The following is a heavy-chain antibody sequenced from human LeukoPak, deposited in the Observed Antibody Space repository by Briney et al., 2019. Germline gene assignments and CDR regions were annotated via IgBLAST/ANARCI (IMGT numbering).Heavy chain of an antibody. CDR2: ISYDGSDK. Sequence: GGSLRLSCAAPGFTFSSHGMHWVRQAPGKGLEWVAVISYDGSDKYYADSVKGRFTISRDTSKNTLYLQMNSLRAEDTAVYYCAKRRTVDTAMVTHYYGMDVWGQGTTVTVSS. V-gene: IGHV3-30*18. CDR3: AKRRTVDTAMVTHYYGMDV. CDR1: GFTFSSHG. D-gene: IGHD5-18*01. J-gene: IGHJ6*02.